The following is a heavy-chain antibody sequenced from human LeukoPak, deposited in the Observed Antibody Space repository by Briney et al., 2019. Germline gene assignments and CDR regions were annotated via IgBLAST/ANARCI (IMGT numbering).Heavy chain of an antibody. CDR3: AKDPRTAAAYYFDY. V-gene: IGHV3-30*18. J-gene: IGHJ4*02. D-gene: IGHD6-13*01. CDR2: ISRDGRDR. CDR1: GFTLSSYA. Sequence: GGSLRLSCVASGFTLSSYAMHWVRQAPGKGLKWVAGISRDGRDRHHADSVKGRFTISRDNSKNTLYLQMDSLRAEDTAVYFCAKDPRTAAAYYFDYWGQGILVTVSS.